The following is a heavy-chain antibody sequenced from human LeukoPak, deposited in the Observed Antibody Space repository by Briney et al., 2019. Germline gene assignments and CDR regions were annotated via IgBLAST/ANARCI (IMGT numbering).Heavy chain of an antibody. CDR1: GYSFTSYW. CDR2: IYPGDSDT. Sequence: GASLKISCKGSGYSFTSYWIGWVRQMPGKGLEWMGIIYPGDSDTRYSPSFRGQVTFSADNSISTAFLQWSSLKASDTAIYFCARLADTTCWGQGTLVTVSS. D-gene: IGHD2-2*01. CDR3: ARLADTTC. J-gene: IGHJ4*02. V-gene: IGHV5-51*01.